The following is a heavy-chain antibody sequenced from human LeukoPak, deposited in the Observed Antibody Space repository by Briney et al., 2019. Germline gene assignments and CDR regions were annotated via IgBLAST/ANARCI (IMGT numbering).Heavy chain of an antibody. V-gene: IGHV4-34*01. CDR2: INHNGST. D-gene: IGHD3-9*01. Sequence: SETLSLTCAVYGGSFSGYYWSWLRQPPGKGLEWLGEINHNGSTNYNPSIKSRVTISVDTSKNQFSLKLSSVTAADTAVYYCATRIRYFDWLLKGALDYWGQGTLVTVSS. CDR1: GGSFSGYY. CDR3: ATRIRYFDWLLKGALDY. J-gene: IGHJ4*02.